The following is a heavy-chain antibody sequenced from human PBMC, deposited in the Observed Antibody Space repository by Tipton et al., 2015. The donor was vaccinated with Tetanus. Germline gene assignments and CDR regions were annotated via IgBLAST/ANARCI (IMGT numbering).Heavy chain of an antibody. D-gene: IGHD3-16*01. J-gene: IGHJ4*02. CDR1: GFTFSNNY. V-gene: IGHV3-11*04. Sequence: SLRLSCAASGFTFSNNYMSWIRQAPGKGLEWISYITGGGTSTFYADSVRGRFTISRDNAKKSLFLQVNSLRDEDTAVYYCAREQSGSYAVFDYWGQGALVTVSS. CDR2: ITGGGTST. CDR3: AREQSGSYAVFDY.